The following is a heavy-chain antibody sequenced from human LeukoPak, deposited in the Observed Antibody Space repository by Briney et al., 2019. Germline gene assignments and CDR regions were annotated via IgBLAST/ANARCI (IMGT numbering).Heavy chain of an antibody. CDR1: GFTFSSYG. D-gene: IGHD2-15*01. J-gene: IGHJ4*02. V-gene: IGHV3-30*02. Sequence: GGSLRLSCAASGFTFSSYGMHWVRQAPGKGLEWVAFIRYDGSNKYYADSVKGRFTISRDNSKNTLYLQMNSLRAEDTAVYYCAKLIYVVVAAPGFDDWGQGTLVTVSS. CDR2: IRYDGSNK. CDR3: AKLIYVVVAAPGFDD.